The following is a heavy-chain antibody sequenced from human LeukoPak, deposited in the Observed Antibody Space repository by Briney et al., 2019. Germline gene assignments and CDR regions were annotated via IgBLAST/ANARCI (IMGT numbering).Heavy chain of an antibody. V-gene: IGHV1-8*02. CDR2: INPNSGNT. Sequence: ASVKVSCKASGYTFIDYYMQWVRQAPGQGLEWMGRINPNSGNTGYAQKFQGRVTMTRNTSISTAYMELSSLRSEDTAVYYCARAPSITGTTPPGYWGQGTLVTVSS. D-gene: IGHD1-7*01. CDR1: GYTFIDYY. CDR3: ARAPSITGTTPPGY. J-gene: IGHJ4*02.